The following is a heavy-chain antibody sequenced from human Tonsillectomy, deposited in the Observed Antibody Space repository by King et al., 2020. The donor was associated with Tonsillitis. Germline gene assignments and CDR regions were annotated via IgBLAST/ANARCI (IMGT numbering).Heavy chain of an antibody. CDR2: LSFDGRSK. CDR1: GFDFRSYG. V-gene: IGHV3-33*05. J-gene: IGHJ4*02. D-gene: IGHD6-19*01. Sequence: QVQLVESGGGVVQPGRSLRLSCTASGFDFRSYGMHWVRQAPGKGLEWVAVLSFDGRSKYADSVRGRFTISRDNSKNTLYLQMDSLSDEDTAVFYCARERLYSSGWGIDNWGQGTLVTVSS. CDR3: ARERLYSSGWGIDN.